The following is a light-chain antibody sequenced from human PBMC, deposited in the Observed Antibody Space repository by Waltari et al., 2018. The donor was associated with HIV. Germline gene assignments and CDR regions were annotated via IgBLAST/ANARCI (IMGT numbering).Light chain of an antibody. J-gene: IGLJ1*01. Sequence: QSVLTQPPSASGTPGQRVTISCSGSSSNIGSNYVYWYQQLPGTAPKLLIYRNNQRPSGGPVRFSGSKSGTSASLAISGLRSDDEADYYCAVWGDSLNSYVFGTGTEVTVL. V-gene: IGLV1-47*01. CDR1: SSNIGSNY. CDR3: AVWGDSLNSYV. CDR2: RNN.